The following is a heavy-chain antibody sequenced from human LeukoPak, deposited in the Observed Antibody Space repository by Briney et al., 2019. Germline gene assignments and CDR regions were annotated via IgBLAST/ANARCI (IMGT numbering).Heavy chain of an antibody. CDR2: ISYDGSNK. D-gene: IGHD3-22*01. V-gene: IGHV3-30-3*01. J-gene: IGHJ4*02. Sequence: PGRSLRLSCAASGFTFSSYATHWVRQAPGKGLEWVAVISYDGSNKYYADSVKGRFTISRDNSKNTLYLQMNSLRAEDTAVYYCARAAEPYDSXXXYXFDYWGQXTLVTVS. CDR1: GFTFSSYA. CDR3: ARAAEPYDSXXXYXFDY.